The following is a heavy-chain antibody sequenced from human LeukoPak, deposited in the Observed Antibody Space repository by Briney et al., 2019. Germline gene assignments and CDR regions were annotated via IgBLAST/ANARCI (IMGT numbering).Heavy chain of an antibody. J-gene: IGHJ4*02. Sequence: GGSLRLSCAVPVFTLSAYALGRVRQAPGKGLEWVSSIGSGGGIYYAESVKGRFTISRGNSRNTLSLHLSSVRVEDTAFYYCVATPPEEGSIDYWGRGTLVTVSS. CDR2: IGSGGGI. V-gene: IGHV3-23*01. CDR3: VATPPEEGSIDY. CDR1: VFTLSAYA.